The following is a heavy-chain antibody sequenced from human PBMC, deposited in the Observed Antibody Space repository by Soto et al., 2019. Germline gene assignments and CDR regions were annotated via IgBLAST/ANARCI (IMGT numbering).Heavy chain of an antibody. CDR2: TYFRSKWYN. CDR1: GASVSSNTAS. Sequence: PSQTLSLTCAISGASVSSNTASWNWIRQSPSRGLEWLGRTYFRSKWYNDYAASVKSRIIINPDTSNNQFSLQLNSVTPEDTAVYFCAKGDNLGPKTGYAFDPWGQGIMVTVSS. D-gene: IGHD5-12*01. J-gene: IGHJ5*02. V-gene: IGHV6-1*01. CDR3: AKGDNLGPKTGYAFDP.